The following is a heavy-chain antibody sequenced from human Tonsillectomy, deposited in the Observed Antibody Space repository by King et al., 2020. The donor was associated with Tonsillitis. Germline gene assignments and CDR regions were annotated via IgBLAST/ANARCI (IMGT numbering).Heavy chain of an antibody. Sequence: VQLVESGGGLVQPGGSLRLSCAASGFTFSSYAMSWVRQAPGKGLEWVSAISGSGGSTYYADSVKGRFTISRDNCKNTLYLQMNSLRAEDTAVYYCAKDRTRITMIVVVIAPDYWGQGTLVTVSS. CDR1: GFTFSSYA. V-gene: IGHV3-23*04. CDR2: ISGSGGST. J-gene: IGHJ4*02. CDR3: AKDRTRITMIVVVIAPDY. D-gene: IGHD3-22*01.